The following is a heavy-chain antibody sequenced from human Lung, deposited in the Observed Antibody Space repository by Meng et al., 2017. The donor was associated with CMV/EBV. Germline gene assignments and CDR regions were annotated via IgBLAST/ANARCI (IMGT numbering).Heavy chain of an antibody. CDR1: GFSLSATGLR. V-gene: IGHV2-70D*14. CDR3: ARIDFWSGIDVFDI. CDR2: VDWDDDK. J-gene: IGHJ3*02. Sequence: SGPTLVKPTQTLTLTCSFFGFSLSATGLRVSWIRQPPGGALEWLARVDWDDDKFYSPSLKTRPSISKDTSKNQVVLRMTNMDPVYTATYHCARIDFWSGIDVFDIWGQGIKVTVSS. D-gene: IGHD3-3*01.